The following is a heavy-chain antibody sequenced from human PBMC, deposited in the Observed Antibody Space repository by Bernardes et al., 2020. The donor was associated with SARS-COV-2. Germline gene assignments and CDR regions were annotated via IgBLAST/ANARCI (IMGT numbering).Heavy chain of an antibody. CDR2: INTDGSST. D-gene: IGHD2-8*01. V-gene: IGHV3-74*01. CDR1: GFTFSSSW. Sequence: LRLSCAASGFTFSSSWLHWVRQAPGTGLVWVSRINTDGSSTSYADSVKGRFTISRDNAKNMLFLQMSGLRAEDTAMYYCARDLGYCTNGVCSPWGQGTLVTVSS. J-gene: IGHJ5*02. CDR3: ARDLGYCTNGVCSP.